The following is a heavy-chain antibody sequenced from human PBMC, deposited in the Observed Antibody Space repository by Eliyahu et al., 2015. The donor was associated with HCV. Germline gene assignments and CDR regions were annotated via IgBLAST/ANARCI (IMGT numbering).Heavy chain of an antibody. D-gene: IGHD2-15*01. CDR2: ISRSGTDT. CDR1: GFTFXXXX. J-gene: IGHJ4*02. Sequence: EVQLLESGGGLVQPGGSLRLSCAASGFTFXXXXXNWXRQAXGKGLEWVSAISRSGTDTYSADFVKGRFTISRDNSKNTLYLQMSSLSADDTAVYYCTKGGYCSEGSCYSDFYFDFWGQGTLVTVSS. CDR3: TKGGYCSEGSCYSDFYFDF. V-gene: IGHV3-23*01.